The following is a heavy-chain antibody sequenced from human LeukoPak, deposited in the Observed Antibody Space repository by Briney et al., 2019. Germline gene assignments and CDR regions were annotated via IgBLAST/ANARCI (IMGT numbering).Heavy chain of an antibody. CDR1: GGSISSSY. J-gene: IGHJ5*02. CDR2: VHYSGST. Sequence: SETLSLTCIVSGGSISSSYWSWIRQPPGKGLEWIGYVHYSGSTNYNPSLKSRVTISVDTSKNQFSLKLSSVTAADTAVYYCARGRGYSRGFDPWGQGTLVTVSS. D-gene: IGHD6-13*01. V-gene: IGHV4-59*12. CDR3: ARGRGYSRGFDP.